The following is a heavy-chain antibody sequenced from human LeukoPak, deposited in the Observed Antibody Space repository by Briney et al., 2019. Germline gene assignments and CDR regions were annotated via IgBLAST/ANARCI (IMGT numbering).Heavy chain of an antibody. CDR2: INHSGST. CDR3: ARYPYDSSGYYPFDY. V-gene: IGHV4-34*01. J-gene: IGHJ4*02. Sequence: PSETLSLTCAVYGGSFSGYYWSWIRQPPGKGLEWIGEINHSGSTNHNPSLKSRVTISVDTSKNQFSLKLSSVTAADTAVYYCARYPYDSSGYYPFDYWGQGTLVTVSS. CDR1: GGSFSGYY. D-gene: IGHD3-22*01.